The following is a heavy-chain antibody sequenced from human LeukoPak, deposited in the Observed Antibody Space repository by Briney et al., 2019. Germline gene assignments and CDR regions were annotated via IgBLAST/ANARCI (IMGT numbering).Heavy chain of an antibody. J-gene: IGHJ4*02. Sequence: GGTLRLSCAASGFTFSSYSMNWVRQAPGKGLEWVSYISSSSTIYYADSVKGRFTISRDNAKNSLYLQMNSLRAEDTAVYYCARAVSTGTVDYWGQGTLVTVSS. CDR2: ISSSSTI. V-gene: IGHV3-48*01. D-gene: IGHD1-1*01. CDR3: ARAVSTGTVDY. CDR1: GFTFSSYS.